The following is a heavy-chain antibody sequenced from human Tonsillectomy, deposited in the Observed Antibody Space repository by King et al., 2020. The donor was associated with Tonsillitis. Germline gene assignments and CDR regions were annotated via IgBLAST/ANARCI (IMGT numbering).Heavy chain of an antibody. CDR2: ISSSSSYI. CDR1: GFTFSSYS. V-gene: IGHV3-21*01. Sequence: DVQLVESGGGLVKPGGSLRLSCAASGFTFSSYSMNWVRQAPGKGLEWVSFISSSSSYIYYADSVKGRFTISRDNAKNSLYLQMNSLRAEDTAVYYCARGIAAAGTFWGQGTLVTVSS. J-gene: IGHJ4*02. D-gene: IGHD6-13*01. CDR3: ARGIAAAGTF.